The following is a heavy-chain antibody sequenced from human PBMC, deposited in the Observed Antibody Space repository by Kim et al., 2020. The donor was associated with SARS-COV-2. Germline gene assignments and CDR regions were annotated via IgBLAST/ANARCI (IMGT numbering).Heavy chain of an antibody. J-gene: IGHJ6*02. V-gene: IGHV7-4-1*01. D-gene: IGHD1-7*01. CDR1: GDTFTTNS. Sequence: ASVKVSCKASGDTFTTNSLNWVRQAPGQGLEWMGWIHTNTGNPIYAQGITGRLVFSLDTSASTAYLEIGSLQPRDTGTYYCARGTTGYYGLDVWGQGTTVTVSS. CDR2: IHTNTGNP. CDR3: ARGTTGYYGLDV.